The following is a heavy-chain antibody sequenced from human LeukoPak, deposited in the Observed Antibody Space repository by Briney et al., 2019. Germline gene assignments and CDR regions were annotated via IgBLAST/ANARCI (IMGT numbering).Heavy chain of an antibody. CDR3: ASQNRYCSNGICFNYFDY. V-gene: IGHV3-7*02. CDR1: GFTFSSYW. CDR2: IKQDGSEK. J-gene: IGHJ4*02. D-gene: IGHD2-8*01. Sequence: GGSLRLSCAASGFTFSSYWMSWVRQAPGKGLEWVANIKQDGSEKYYVDSVKGRFTISRDNAKNSLYLQMNSLRAEDTAVYYCASQNRYCSNGICFNYFDYWGQGTLVTVSS.